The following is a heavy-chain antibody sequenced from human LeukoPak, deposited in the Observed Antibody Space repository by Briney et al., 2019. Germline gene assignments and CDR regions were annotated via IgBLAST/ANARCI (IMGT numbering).Heavy chain of an antibody. CDR3: ARGGPWFGELRGYFDY. Sequence: SETLSLTCTVSGGSISSYYWSWIRQPPGKGLEGIGYIYYSGSTNYNPSLKSQVTISVDTSKNQFSLKLSSVTAADTAVYYCARGGPWFGELRGYFDYWGQGTLVTVSS. CDR1: GGSISSYY. V-gene: IGHV4-59*01. J-gene: IGHJ4*02. D-gene: IGHD3-10*01. CDR2: IYYSGST.